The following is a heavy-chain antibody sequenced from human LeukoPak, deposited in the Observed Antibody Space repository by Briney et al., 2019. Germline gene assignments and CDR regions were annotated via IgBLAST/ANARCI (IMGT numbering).Heavy chain of an antibody. D-gene: IGHD3-10*02. CDR3: AELGITMIGGV. J-gene: IGHJ6*04. CDR1: GFIFSSHG. CDR2: SYTDGSS. V-gene: IGHV3-21*01. Sequence: PGGSLRLSCAASGFIFSSHGMNWVRQAPGRGLEWVSLSYTDGSSYYADSVKGRFTISRDNAKNSLYLQMNSLRAEDTAVYYCAELGITMIGGVWGKGTTVTISS.